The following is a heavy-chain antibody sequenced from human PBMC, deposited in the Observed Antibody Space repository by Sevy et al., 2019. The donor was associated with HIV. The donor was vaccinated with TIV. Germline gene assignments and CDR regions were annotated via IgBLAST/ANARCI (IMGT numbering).Heavy chain of an antibody. CDR2: IKPDGSDK. V-gene: IGHV3-7*01. D-gene: IGHD1-26*01. J-gene: IGHJ4*02. Sequence: GGSLRLSCAASGFSFSAYWMNWVRQAPGKGLEWVANIKPDGSDKHYVDSAEGRFTISRDKAKNSLYLQMNSLRVEETAMYYCAQGTFGRFDSWGQGTLVTVSS. CDR3: AQGTFGRFDS. CDR1: GFSFSAYW.